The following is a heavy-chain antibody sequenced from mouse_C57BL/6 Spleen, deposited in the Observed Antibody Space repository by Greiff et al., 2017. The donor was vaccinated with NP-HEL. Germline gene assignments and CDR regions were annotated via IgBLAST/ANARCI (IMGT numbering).Heavy chain of an antibody. V-gene: IGHV1-64*01. Sequence: VQLQQPGAELVKPGASVKLSCKASGYTFTSYWMHWVKQRPGQGLEWIGMIHPNSGSTNYNEKFKSKATLTVDKSSSTAYMQLSSLTSEDSAVYYCARGVHYYGSSSYYFDYWGQGTTLTVSS. D-gene: IGHD1-1*01. J-gene: IGHJ2*01. CDR2: IHPNSGST. CDR3: ARGVHYYGSSSYYFDY. CDR1: GYTFTSYW.